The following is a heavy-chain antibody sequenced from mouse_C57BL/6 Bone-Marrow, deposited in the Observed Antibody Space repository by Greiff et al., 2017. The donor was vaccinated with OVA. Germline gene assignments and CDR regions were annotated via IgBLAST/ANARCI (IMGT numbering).Heavy chain of an antibody. CDR3: ARTPPDY. V-gene: IGHV1-42*01. J-gene: IGHJ2*01. CDR2: INPSTGGT. Sequence: VHVKQSGAELAKPGASVKISCKASGYSFTGYYMNWVKQSPEKSLEWIGEINPSTGGTTYNQKFKAKATLTVDKSSSTAYMQLKSLTSEDSAVYYCARTPPDYWGQGTTLTVSS. CDR1: GYSFTGYY.